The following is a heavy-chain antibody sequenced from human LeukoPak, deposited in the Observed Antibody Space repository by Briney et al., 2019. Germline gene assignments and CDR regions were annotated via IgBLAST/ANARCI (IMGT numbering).Heavy chain of an antibody. J-gene: IGHJ5*02. Sequence: PSETLSLTCAVYGGSFSGYYWSWIRQPPGKGLEWIGYIYYSGSTNYNPSLKSRVTISVDTSKNQFSLKLSSVTAADTAVYYCARDPFYGSGSPGWFDPWGQGTLVTVSS. D-gene: IGHD3-10*01. CDR1: GGSFSGYY. CDR3: ARDPFYGSGSPGWFDP. V-gene: IGHV4-59*01. CDR2: IYYSGST.